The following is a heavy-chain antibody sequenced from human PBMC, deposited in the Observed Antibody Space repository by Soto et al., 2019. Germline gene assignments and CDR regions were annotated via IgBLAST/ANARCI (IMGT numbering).Heavy chain of an antibody. Sequence: QVQLVESGGGVVQPGRSLRLSCAASGFTFSSYGMHWVRQAPGKGLEWVAVISYDGSNKYYADSVKGRFTISRDNSKNTLYLQMNSLRAEDTAVYYCAKMGVRGPLVGGMDVWGQGTTVTVSS. D-gene: IGHD3-10*01. CDR2: ISYDGSNK. J-gene: IGHJ6*02. CDR1: GFTFSSYG. CDR3: AKMGVRGPLVGGMDV. V-gene: IGHV3-30*18.